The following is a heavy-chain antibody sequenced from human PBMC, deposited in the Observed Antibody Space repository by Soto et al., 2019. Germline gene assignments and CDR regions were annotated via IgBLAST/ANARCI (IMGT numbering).Heavy chain of an antibody. CDR3: AKAKNDYNWDNRPPFDY. J-gene: IGHJ4*02. Sequence: EVQLLESGGGVVQPGGSLRLSCEASGFTLRNYAMTWIRQAPGKGLEWVSLISANDVGTYYAESVKTRFTISTDQSRNTAYLQMDSLRADDTAIYYCAKAKNDYNWDNRPPFDYWGQGTLVTVSS. V-gene: IGHV3-23*01. CDR2: ISANDVGT. D-gene: IGHD1-20*01. CDR1: GFTLRNYA.